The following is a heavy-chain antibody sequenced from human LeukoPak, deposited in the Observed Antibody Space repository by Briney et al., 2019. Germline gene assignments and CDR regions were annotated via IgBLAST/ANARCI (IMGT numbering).Heavy chain of an antibody. CDR2: ISGSGDST. CDR1: GFTFSIYA. V-gene: IGHV3-23*01. CDR3: AKDPLNTLMVSPTFDY. Sequence: GGSLRLSCAASGFTFSIYAMSWVRQPPGKGLEWVSAISGSGDSTYYAASVKGRFIVSRDTSKNTLYLQMNSLRAEDTAVYYCAKDPLNTLMVSPTFDYWGQGTLVTVSS. J-gene: IGHJ4*02. D-gene: IGHD5-18*01.